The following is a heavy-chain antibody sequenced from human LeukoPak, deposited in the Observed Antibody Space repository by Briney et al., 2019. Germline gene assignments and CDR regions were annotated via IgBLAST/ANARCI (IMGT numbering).Heavy chain of an antibody. Sequence: GGSLRLSCVASGITFSNYAVSWVRQAPEKGLDWVSVISGSAHKIRYADSVKGRFTISRDNSENIVYLQMNNLRAEDTAVYYCARYNDYGYHYFDYWGQGTLVTVSS. D-gene: IGHD4/OR15-4a*01. CDR1: GITFSNYA. CDR3: ARYNDYGYHYFDY. V-gene: IGHV3-23*01. J-gene: IGHJ4*02. CDR2: ISGSAHKI.